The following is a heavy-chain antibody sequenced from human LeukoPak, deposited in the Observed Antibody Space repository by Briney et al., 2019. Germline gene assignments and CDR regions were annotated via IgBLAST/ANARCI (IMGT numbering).Heavy chain of an antibody. V-gene: IGHV3-66*02. Sequence: PGGSLRLSCATSGFTISSNHINWVRQPLGKWLEWVSVLKSDGKTSYADSVKGRFTIYRDNSKNTVYLQMNSLRVEDTAVYYCARAPYVSGNFNWGQGTLVTVSS. J-gene: IGHJ4*02. CDR2: LKSDGKT. CDR3: ARAPYVSGNFN. D-gene: IGHD3-10*01. CDR1: GFTISSNH.